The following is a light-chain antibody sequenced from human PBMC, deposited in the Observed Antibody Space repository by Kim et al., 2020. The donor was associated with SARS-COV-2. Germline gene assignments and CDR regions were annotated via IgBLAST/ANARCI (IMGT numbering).Light chain of an antibody. V-gene: IGKV3-15*01. J-gene: IGKJ4*01. Sequence: STGERGTLSCRASQGVSSNFAWYQQKPGQAPRLLIYGASTRATGIPARFSGSGSGTDFTLTISSLQSEDFAVYYCQQYNNWPPLTFGGGTKVDIK. CDR1: QGVSSN. CDR3: QQYNNWPPLT. CDR2: GAS.